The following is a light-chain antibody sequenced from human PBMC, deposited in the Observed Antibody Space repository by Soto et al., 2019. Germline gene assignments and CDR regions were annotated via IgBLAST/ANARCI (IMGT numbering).Light chain of an antibody. J-gene: IGKJ1*01. CDR3: QQYNSDPWT. CDR1: QSISSW. V-gene: IGKV1-5*03. Sequence: DIQMTQSPSTLSASVGDRVTITCRASQSISSWLAWYQQKQGKAPKLLIYKASSLESGVPSRFSGSGSGTEFTLTISSLQPDDFATYYCQQYNSDPWTFGQGTKVEIK. CDR2: KAS.